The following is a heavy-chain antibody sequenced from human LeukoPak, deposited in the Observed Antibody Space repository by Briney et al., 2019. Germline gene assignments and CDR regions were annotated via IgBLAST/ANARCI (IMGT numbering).Heavy chain of an antibody. V-gene: IGHV4-39*07. Sequence: PSETLSLTCTVSGGSISSSSYYWGWIRQPPGKGLEWIGSIYYSGSTYYNPSLKSRVTISVDTSKNQFSLKLSSVTAADTAVYYCARSPLHSLNWFDPWGQGTLVTVSS. J-gene: IGHJ5*02. CDR2: IYYSGST. D-gene: IGHD2-21*01. CDR3: ARSPLHSLNWFDP. CDR1: GGSISSSSYY.